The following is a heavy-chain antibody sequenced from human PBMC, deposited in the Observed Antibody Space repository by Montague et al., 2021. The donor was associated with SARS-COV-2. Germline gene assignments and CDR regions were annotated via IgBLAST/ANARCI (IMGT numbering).Heavy chain of an antibody. J-gene: IGHJ4*02. CDR2: ISGSGDNT. CDR1: GFTFSSYA. V-gene: IGHV3-23*01. CDR3: AKADCTYTTCYVRDD. Sequence: SLRLSCAASGFTFSSYAMSWVRQAPGKGLGWVSIISGSGDNTNYADSVKGRFTISRDNSKNMLYLRMNSLGAEDTALYYCAKADCTYTTCYVRDDWGQGTLVTVSS. D-gene: IGHD2-2*01.